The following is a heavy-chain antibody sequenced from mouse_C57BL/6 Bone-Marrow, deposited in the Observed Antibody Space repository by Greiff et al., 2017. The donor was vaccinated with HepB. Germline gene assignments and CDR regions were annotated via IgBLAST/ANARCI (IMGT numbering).Heavy chain of an antibody. V-gene: IGHV14-4*01. Sequence: EVQLQQSGAELVRPGASVKLSCTASGFNIKDDYMHWVKQRPEQGLEWIGWIDPENGDTEYASKFQGKATITADTSSNTAYLQLSSLTSEDTAVYYCTTEGRPFAYWGQGTLVTVSA. J-gene: IGHJ3*01. CDR3: TTEGRPFAY. CDR1: GFNIKDDY. CDR2: IDPENGDT.